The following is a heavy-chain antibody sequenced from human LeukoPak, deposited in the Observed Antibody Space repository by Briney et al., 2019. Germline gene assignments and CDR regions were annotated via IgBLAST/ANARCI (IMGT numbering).Heavy chain of an antibody. CDR3: ARSPVYCSSTSCSPGVQFDY. CDR2: IYYSGST. J-gene: IGHJ4*02. Sequence: SETLSLTCTVSGGSISSGGYYWSWIRQHPGKGLEWIGYIYYSGSTYYNPSLKSRVTISVDASKNQFSLKLSSVTAADTAVYYCARSPVYCSSTSCSPGVQFDYWGQGTLVTVSS. CDR1: GGSISSGGYY. V-gene: IGHV4-31*03. D-gene: IGHD2-2*01.